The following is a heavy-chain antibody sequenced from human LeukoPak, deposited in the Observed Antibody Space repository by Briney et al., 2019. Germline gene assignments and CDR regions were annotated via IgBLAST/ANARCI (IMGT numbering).Heavy chain of an antibody. CDR3: ARDRGNSDYYYYGMDV. D-gene: IGHD3-10*01. Sequence: GGSLRLSCAASGFTFSSYSMTWVRQAPGKGLEWVSYISSSSSTIYYADSVKGRFTISRDNAKNPLYLQMNSLRAEDTAVYYCARDRGNSDYYYYGMDVWGQGTTVTVSS. CDR1: GFTFSSYS. V-gene: IGHV3-48*01. CDR2: ISSSSSTI. J-gene: IGHJ6*02.